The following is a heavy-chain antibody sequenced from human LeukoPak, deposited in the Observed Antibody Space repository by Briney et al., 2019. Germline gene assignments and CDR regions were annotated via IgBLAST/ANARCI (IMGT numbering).Heavy chain of an antibody. CDR3: AKEIYGDSTGGRFQH. D-gene: IGHD4-17*01. J-gene: IGHJ1*01. CDR1: GFTFSSYG. V-gene: IGHV3-23*01. CDR2: ISGSGGST. Sequence: GGSLRPSCAASGFTFSSYGMSWVRQAPGKGLEWVSAISGSGGSTYYADSVKGRFTISRDNSKNTLYLQMNSLRAEDTAVYYCAKEIYGDSTGGRFQHWGQGTLVTVSS.